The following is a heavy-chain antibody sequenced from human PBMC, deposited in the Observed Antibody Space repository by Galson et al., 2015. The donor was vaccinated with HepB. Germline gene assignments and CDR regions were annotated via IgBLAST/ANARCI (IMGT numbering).Heavy chain of an antibody. CDR3: ARGEGVYAISTN. CDR2: IWYDGSNR. Sequence: SLRLPCAASGFTFSSYGMHWVRQAPGKGLEWVAIIWYDGSNRYYADSVKGRFTISRDNSKNTLYLQMSSLRAEDTAVYYCARGEGVYAISTNWGQGTLVTVSS. D-gene: IGHD2-8*01. J-gene: IGHJ4*02. V-gene: IGHV3-33*01. CDR1: GFTFSSYG.